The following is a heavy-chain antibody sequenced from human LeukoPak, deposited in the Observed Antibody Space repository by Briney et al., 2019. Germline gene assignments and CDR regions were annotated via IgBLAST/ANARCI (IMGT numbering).Heavy chain of an antibody. CDR2: IYTSGST. Sequence: SETLSLTCTVSDGSISSYYWSWIRRPPGKGLEWIGYIYTSGSTNYNPSLKSRVTISVDTSKNQFSLKLSSVTAADTAVYYCARLTMVRGVIDLFDYWGQGTLVTVSS. V-gene: IGHV4-4*09. D-gene: IGHD3-10*01. CDR3: ARLTMVRGVIDLFDY. J-gene: IGHJ4*02. CDR1: DGSISSYY.